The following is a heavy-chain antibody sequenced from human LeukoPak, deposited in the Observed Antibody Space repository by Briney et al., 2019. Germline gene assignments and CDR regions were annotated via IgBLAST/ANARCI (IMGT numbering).Heavy chain of an antibody. CDR3: AKEVSDSSGYYIPY. D-gene: IGHD3-22*01. J-gene: IGHJ4*02. Sequence: GGSLRLSCAASGFTFDDYAMHWVRQAPGKGLEWVSGISWNSGSIGYADSVKGRFTISRDNAKNSLYLQMNSLRAEDTALYYCAKEVSDSSGYYIPYWGQGTLVTVSS. V-gene: IGHV3-9*01. CDR1: GFTFDDYA. CDR2: ISWNSGSI.